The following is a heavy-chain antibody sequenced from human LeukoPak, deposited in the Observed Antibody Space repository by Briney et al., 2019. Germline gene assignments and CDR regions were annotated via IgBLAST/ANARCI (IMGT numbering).Heavy chain of an antibody. J-gene: IGHJ3*02. CDR2: ISSSGSTI. V-gene: IGHV3-48*03. CDR1: GFTFSSYE. D-gene: IGHD2-15*01. CDR3: ARADLVVVVAALFSGGAFDI. Sequence: GGSLRLSCAASGFTFSSYEMNWVRQAPGKGLEGVSYISSSGSTIYYADSVKGRFTISRDDAKNSLYLQLNSLRADDTAVYYCARADLVVVVAALFSGGAFDIWGQGTMVTVSS.